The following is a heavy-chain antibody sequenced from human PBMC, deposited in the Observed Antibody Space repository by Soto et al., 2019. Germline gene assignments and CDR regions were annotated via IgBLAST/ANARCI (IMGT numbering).Heavy chain of an antibody. CDR1: GFTFSVYT. Sequence: PGGTLRLSCTASGFTFSVYTMNSVRQAPGKGLEWVSSIGSTSSDIYDADSVKGRFTVPRDTSKNTLYLQMNNLRAEDTAVYYCAKHLIGGRLQSPFDLWGQGTQVTVSS. CDR3: AKHLIGGRLQSPFDL. J-gene: IGHJ4*02. D-gene: IGHD3-22*01. V-gene: IGHV3-21*04. CDR2: IGSTSSDI.